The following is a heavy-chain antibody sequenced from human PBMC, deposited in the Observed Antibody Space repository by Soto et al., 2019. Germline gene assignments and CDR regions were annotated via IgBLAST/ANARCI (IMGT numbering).Heavy chain of an antibody. J-gene: IGHJ2*01. CDR1: GGTFSSYT. CDR3: ARDPYSSSWDGGDWYFDL. V-gene: IGHV1-69*08. CDR2: IIPILGIA. D-gene: IGHD6-13*01. Sequence: QVQLVQSGAEVKKPGSSVKVSCKASGGTFSSYTISWVRQAPGQGLEWMGRIIPILGIANYAQKFQGRVTITADKSTSTAYMGLSSLRSEDTAVYYCARDPYSSSWDGGDWYFDLWGRGTLVTVSS.